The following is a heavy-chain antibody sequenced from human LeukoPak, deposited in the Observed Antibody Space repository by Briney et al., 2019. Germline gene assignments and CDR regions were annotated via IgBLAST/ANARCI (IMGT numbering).Heavy chain of an antibody. CDR1: GFTFSSYG. Sequence: GGSLRLSCAASGFTFSSYGMHWVRQAPGKGLEWVAVIWYDGSNKYYADSVKGRFTISRDNSKNTLYLQMNSLRAEDTAVYYCARDQVVVVAGGLNNYFDYWGQGTLVTVSS. CDR2: IWYDGSNK. J-gene: IGHJ4*02. V-gene: IGHV3-33*01. D-gene: IGHD2-15*01. CDR3: ARDQVVVVAGGLNNYFDY.